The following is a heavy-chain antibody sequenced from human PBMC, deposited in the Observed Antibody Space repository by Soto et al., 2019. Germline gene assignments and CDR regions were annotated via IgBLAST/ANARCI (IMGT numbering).Heavy chain of an antibody. CDR1: GSTFSSYA. J-gene: IGHJ6*02. CDR3: VKDYRYCSGGSCYNYYYGTDV. V-gene: IGHV3-64D*06. Sequence: PGGSLRLSCSASGSTFSSYAMHWVRQAPGKGLEYVSAISSNGGSTYYADSVKGRFTISRDNSKNTLYLQMSSLRAEDTAVYYCVKDYRYCSGGSCYNYYYGTDVWGQGTTVTVSS. CDR2: ISSNGGST. D-gene: IGHD2-15*01.